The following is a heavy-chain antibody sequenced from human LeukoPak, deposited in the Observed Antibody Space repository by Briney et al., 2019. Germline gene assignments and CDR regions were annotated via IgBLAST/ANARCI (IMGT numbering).Heavy chain of an antibody. CDR2: IIPIFGTA. CDR1: GGTFSSYA. Sequence: ASVTVSCKASGGTFSSYAISWVRQAPGQGLEWMGGIIPIFGTANYAQKFQGRVTITADESTSTAYMELSSLRSEDTAVYYCTGEFEAFDIWGQGTMVTVSS. J-gene: IGHJ3*02. V-gene: IGHV1-69*13. CDR3: TGEFEAFDI.